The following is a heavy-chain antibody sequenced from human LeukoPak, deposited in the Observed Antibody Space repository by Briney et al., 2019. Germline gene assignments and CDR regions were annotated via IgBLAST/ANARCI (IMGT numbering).Heavy chain of an antibody. V-gene: IGHV3-33*08. D-gene: IGHD3-3*01. Sequence: GRSLRLSCAASGFTFSSYGMHWARQAPGKGLEWVAVIWYGGSNKYYADSVKGRSTISRDNSKNTLYLQMNSLRAEDTAVYYCARDPYDFWSGIRNYYYYYMDVWGKGTTVTVSS. CDR2: IWYGGSNK. CDR3: ARDPYDFWSGIRNYYYYYMDV. J-gene: IGHJ6*03. CDR1: GFTFSSYG.